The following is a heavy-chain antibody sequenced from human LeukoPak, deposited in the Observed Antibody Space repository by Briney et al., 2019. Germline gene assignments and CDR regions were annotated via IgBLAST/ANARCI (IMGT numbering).Heavy chain of an antibody. V-gene: IGHV1-46*01. CDR2: INPSGGST. Sequence: ASVTVSCKASGYTFTSYYMHWVRQAPGQGLEWMGIINPSGGSTSYAQKFQGRVTITRDTSASTGYMEPSSLRSEDTAVYYCANPRYDSSGYYYVDWGQGTLVTVSS. CDR3: ANPRYDSSGYYYVD. D-gene: IGHD3-22*01. J-gene: IGHJ4*02. CDR1: GYTFTSYY.